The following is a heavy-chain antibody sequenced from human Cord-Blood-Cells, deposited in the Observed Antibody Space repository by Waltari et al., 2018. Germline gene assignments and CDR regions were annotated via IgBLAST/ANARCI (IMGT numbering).Heavy chain of an antibody. J-gene: IGHJ4*02. V-gene: IGHV4-59*01. CDR2: IYYSGST. Sequence: QVQLQASGPGLVKPSETLSLTCTVSGGSISSSSWSWIRQPPGKGLEWIGYIYYSGSTNYNPSLKSRVTISVDTSKNQFSLKLSSVTAADTAVYYCASGVVTGGGWFDYWGQGTLVTVSS. D-gene: IGHD2-21*02. CDR3: ASGVVTGGGWFDY. CDR1: GGSISSSS.